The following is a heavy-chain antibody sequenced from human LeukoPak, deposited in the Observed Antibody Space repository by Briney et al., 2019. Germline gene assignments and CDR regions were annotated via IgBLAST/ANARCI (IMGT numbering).Heavy chain of an antibody. CDR1: EFTFSSYG. CDR3: AKDRGGSYFRDAFDI. J-gene: IGHJ3*02. Sequence: GGSLRLSCAASEFTFSSYGMSWVRQAPGKGLEWVSSISGSGGSTQYADSVQGRFAISRDNSKNTLYLQMNSLRVEDTAVYFCAKDRGGSYFRDAFDIWGRGTMVTVSS. V-gene: IGHV3-23*01. CDR2: ISGSGGST. D-gene: IGHD1-26*01.